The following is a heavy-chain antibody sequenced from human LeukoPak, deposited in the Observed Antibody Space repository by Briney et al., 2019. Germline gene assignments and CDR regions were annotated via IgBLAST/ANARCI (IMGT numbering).Heavy chain of an antibody. CDR1: GFTFSSYA. CDR2: LTNSGDYT. Sequence: PGGSLRLSCSASGFTFSSYAMHWVRQAPGKGLQYVSALTNSGDYTHYADSVKGRFTISRDNSKTTLYLQMSRLTEEDTAVYYCVKRGGTGDYAYDFWGQGTLVTVSS. J-gene: IGHJ4*02. V-gene: IGHV3-64D*08. CDR3: VKRGGTGDYAYDF. D-gene: IGHD4-17*01.